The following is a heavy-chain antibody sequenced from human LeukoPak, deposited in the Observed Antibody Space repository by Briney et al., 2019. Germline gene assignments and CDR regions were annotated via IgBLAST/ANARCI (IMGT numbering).Heavy chain of an antibody. Sequence: PGGSLRLSCAASGFTFSSYAMHWVRQAPGKGLEWVAVISYDGSNKYYADSVKGRFTISRDNSKNTLYLQMNSLRAEDTAVYYCARGHNWRRSRGWFDPWGQGTLVTVSS. CDR1: GFTFSSYA. CDR2: ISYDGSNK. D-gene: IGHD1-20*01. V-gene: IGHV3-30*04. J-gene: IGHJ5*02. CDR3: ARGHNWRRSRGWFDP.